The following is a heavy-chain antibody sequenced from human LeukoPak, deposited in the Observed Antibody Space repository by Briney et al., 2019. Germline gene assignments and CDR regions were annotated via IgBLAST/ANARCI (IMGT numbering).Heavy chain of an antibody. Sequence: GGPLRLSCAASGFTFNTYVMHWLRQAPGKGLVWVARIDTDGKTTTYADSVKGRFTISRDNAKNMLYVQMNSLRAEDTAVYYCVRDKDGYNFWGQGTLVSVSS. CDR3: VRDKDGYNF. CDR2: IDTDGKTT. CDR1: GFTFNTYV. J-gene: IGHJ4*02. D-gene: IGHD5-24*01. V-gene: IGHV3-74*01.